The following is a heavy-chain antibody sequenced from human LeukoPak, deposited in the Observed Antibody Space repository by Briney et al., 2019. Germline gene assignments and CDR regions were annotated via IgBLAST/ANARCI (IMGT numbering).Heavy chain of an antibody. CDR3: ARAIRGSAVDTGDR. Sequence: GGSLRLSCAASGFTFSRYWMRWVRQAPGKGLEGVANIKNDGSEEYYVDSVKGRFTITRDNARNSLFLQMNSMTVEDTAVYYCARAIRGSAVDTGDRWGQGTLVTVSS. V-gene: IGHV3-7*01. J-gene: IGHJ4*02. CDR1: GFTFSRYW. CDR2: IKNDGSEE. D-gene: IGHD3-10*01.